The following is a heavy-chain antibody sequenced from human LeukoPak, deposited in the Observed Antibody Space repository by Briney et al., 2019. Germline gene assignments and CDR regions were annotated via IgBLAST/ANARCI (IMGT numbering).Heavy chain of an antibody. V-gene: IGHV3-30*04. CDR1: GFTFSSYA. J-gene: IGHJ5*02. D-gene: IGHD2-8*01. Sequence: GGSLRLSCAASGFTFSSYAMHWVRQAPGKGLEWVAVISYDGSNKYYADSVKGRFTISRDNSKNTLYLQMNSLRAEDTAVYYCARVRRGMKYQKTFDPWGQGTLVTVSS. CDR3: ARVRRGMKYQKTFDP. CDR2: ISYDGSNK.